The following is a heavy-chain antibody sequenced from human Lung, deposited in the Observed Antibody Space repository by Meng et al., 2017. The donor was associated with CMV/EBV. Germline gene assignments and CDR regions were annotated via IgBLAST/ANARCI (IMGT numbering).Heavy chain of an antibody. V-gene: IGHV4-39*07. CDR1: GGSISSSNYY. CDR3: ARAYMGTAAGLDF. CDR2: IFYSGNT. Sequence: GSXRLXCTVSGGSISSSNYYWGWIRQPPGKGLEWIGSIFYSGNTYYKPSLKSRVTISVDTSKNHYSLKLSSVTAADTAVYYCARAYMGTAAGLDFWGQGXTVTVSS. D-gene: IGHD6-13*01. J-gene: IGHJ6*02.